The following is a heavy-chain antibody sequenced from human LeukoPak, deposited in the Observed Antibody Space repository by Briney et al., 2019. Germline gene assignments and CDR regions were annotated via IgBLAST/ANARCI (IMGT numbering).Heavy chain of an antibody. Sequence: SETLSLTCTVSGGSISSNSYYWGWIRQPPGKGLEWIGSIYYSGSTYYNPSLKSRVTISVDTSKNQFSLKLSSVTAADTAVYYCARQDMLWFGESPLDYWGQGTLVTVSS. J-gene: IGHJ4*02. CDR1: GGSISSNSYY. CDR3: ARQDMLWFGESPLDY. D-gene: IGHD3-10*01. CDR2: IYYSGST. V-gene: IGHV4-39*01.